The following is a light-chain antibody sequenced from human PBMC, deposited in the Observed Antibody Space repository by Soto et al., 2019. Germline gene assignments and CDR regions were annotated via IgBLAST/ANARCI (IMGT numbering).Light chain of an antibody. CDR3: QQYDNSPIT. V-gene: IGKV1-33*01. CDR2: DAS. J-gene: IGKJ5*01. CDR1: QDISNH. Sequence: DIQMTQSPSSLSAFVGDRVTTTCQASQDISNHLNWYQQKPGKAPKLLIYDASNLETGVPSRFSGSGSGTDFTFTISSLQPEDIATYYCQQYDNSPITFGQGTRLEIK.